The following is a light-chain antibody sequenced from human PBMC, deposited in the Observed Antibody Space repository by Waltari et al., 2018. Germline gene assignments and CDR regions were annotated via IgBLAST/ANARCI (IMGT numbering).Light chain of an antibody. CDR2: DAT. Sequence: QSALTQPASLPGSPGPSVPLPCPGSSGDLGTFNLFSWYQQHPGNAPRLLIHDATKRPSGISSRFSGSKSGNTASLTISGLQAEDEADYFCGSYAGGTSWVFGGGTQVTVL. CDR1: SGDLGTFNL. V-gene: IGLV2-23*01. J-gene: IGLJ3*02. CDR3: GSYAGGTSWV.